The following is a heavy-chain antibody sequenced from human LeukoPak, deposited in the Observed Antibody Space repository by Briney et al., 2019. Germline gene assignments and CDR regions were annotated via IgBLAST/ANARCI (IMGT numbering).Heavy chain of an antibody. Sequence: GGSLRLSCAASGFTFTGYAMSWVRQVPGKGLEWVSAISGSGGSTYYADSAKGRFTISRDNSKNTLYLQMNSLRAEDTAVYYCAKDRQGFGFGEQLDYYYMDVWGKGTTVTVSS. D-gene: IGHD3-10*01. CDR1: GFTFTGYA. J-gene: IGHJ6*03. V-gene: IGHV3-23*01. CDR3: AKDRQGFGFGEQLDYYYMDV. CDR2: ISGSGGST.